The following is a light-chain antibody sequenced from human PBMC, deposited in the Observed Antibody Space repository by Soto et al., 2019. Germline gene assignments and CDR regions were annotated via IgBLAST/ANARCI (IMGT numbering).Light chain of an antibody. V-gene: IGKV3-20*01. CDR2: AAS. CDR3: QQYGSSPPYT. J-gene: IGKJ2*01. CDR1: RSFSSSY. Sequence: EIVLTQSPCTLSLSPGERATLSCRASRSFSSSYLAWYQQKPGQAPSLLIYAASTRATGIPDRFSGSGSATDFPLTISRLEPEDSAVYYCQQYGSSPPYTFGRGTRLEIK.